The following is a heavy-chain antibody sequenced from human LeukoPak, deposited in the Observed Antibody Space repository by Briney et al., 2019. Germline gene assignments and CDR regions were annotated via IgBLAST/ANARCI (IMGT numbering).Heavy chain of an antibody. D-gene: IGHD5-18*01. CDR2: IYYTGST. Sequence: SETVSLTCTVSGGSISSSTYYWAWIRQPPGKGLEWIGGIYYTGSTYSTPSLKSRATISVDTSKNQFSLRLTSVTAADTAVYYCARLGDSAMVRYFDYWGQGTLVTVSS. V-gene: IGHV4-39*01. J-gene: IGHJ4*02. CDR3: ARLGDSAMVRYFDY. CDR1: GGSISSSTYY.